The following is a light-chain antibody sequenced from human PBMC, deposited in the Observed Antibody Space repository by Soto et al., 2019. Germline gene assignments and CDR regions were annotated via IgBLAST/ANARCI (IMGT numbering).Light chain of an antibody. CDR3: QQYGSPPWT. Sequence: EIVLTQSPGTLSLSPGERATLSCRASQSVSSNFLAWYQQKPGQAPRLLIYGASRRATGIPDRFGGSGSGTDFTLTISRLEPEDFAVYYCQQYGSPPWTFGQGTKVDIK. V-gene: IGKV3-20*01. CDR2: GAS. J-gene: IGKJ1*01. CDR1: QSVSSNF.